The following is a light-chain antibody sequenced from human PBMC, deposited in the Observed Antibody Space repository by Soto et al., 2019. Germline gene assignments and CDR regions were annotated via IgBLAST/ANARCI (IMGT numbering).Light chain of an antibody. Sequence: DIVLTQFPRILSITPGERATLSCRASQSVSSTYLAWYQQKPGQAPRLLIYGASSRATGIPDRFSGSGSGTDFTLTISRLEPEDFAVYYCQQYGSSPKLTFGGGTRWIS. CDR1: QSVSSTY. CDR3: QQYGSSPKLT. CDR2: GAS. V-gene: IGKV3-20*01. J-gene: IGKJ4*01.